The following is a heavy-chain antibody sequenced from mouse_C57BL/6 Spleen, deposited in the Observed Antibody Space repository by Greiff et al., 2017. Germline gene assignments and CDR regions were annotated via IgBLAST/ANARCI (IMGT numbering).Heavy chain of an antibody. CDR3: VRLLYGNYPYAMDY. CDR2: IRSKSNNYAT. D-gene: IGHD2-1*01. Sequence: EVNVVESGGGLVQPKGSLKLSCAASGFSFNTYAMNWVRQAPGKGLEWVARIRSKSNNYATYYADSVKDRFTISRDDSESMLYLQMNNLKTEDTAMYYCVRLLYGNYPYAMDYWGQGTSVTVSS. CDR1: GFSFNTYA. V-gene: IGHV10-1*01. J-gene: IGHJ4*01.